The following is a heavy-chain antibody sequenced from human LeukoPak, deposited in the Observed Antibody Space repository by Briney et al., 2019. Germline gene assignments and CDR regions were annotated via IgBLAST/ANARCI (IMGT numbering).Heavy chain of an antibody. CDR2: IYTSGST. CDR1: GGSISSGSYY. J-gene: IGHJ5*02. V-gene: IGHV4-61*02. D-gene: IGHD3-22*01. CDR3: ARDSLPYYYDSSGQFDP. Sequence: PSQTLSLTCTVSGGSISSGSYYWSWIRQPAGKGLEWIGRIYTSGSTNYNPSLKSRVTISVDTSKNQLSLKLSSVTAADTAVYYCARDSLPYYYDSSGQFDPWGQGTLVTVSS.